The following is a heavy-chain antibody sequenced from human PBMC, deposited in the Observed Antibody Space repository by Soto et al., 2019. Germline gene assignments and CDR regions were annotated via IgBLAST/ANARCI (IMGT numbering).Heavy chain of an antibody. CDR2: IDPSDSQT. D-gene: IGHD3-22*01. Sequence: TGESLKISCKGSGYSFAGYWITWVRQKPGKGLDWMGRIDPSDSQTYYSPSFRGHVSISVTKSITTVFLQWSSLRASDTAMYYCSRQIYDSDTGPNFQYYFDSWGQGTPVTVSS. J-gene: IGHJ4*02. V-gene: IGHV5-10-1*01. CDR3: SRQIYDSDTGPNFQYYFDS. CDR1: GYSFAGYW.